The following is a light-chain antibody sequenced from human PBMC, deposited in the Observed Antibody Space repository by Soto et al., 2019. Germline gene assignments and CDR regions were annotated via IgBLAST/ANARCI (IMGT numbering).Light chain of an antibody. J-gene: IGKJ5*01. V-gene: IGKV3-15*01. CDR2: GAS. CDR1: QSVSSN. Sequence: EIVMTQSPATLSVSPGERATLSCRASQSVSSNLAWYQQKPGQAPRLLIYGASTRATGIPARFSGSGSGTEFTLTISILQSEDFAVYYCQQYNNWLISFGQGTRLEIQ. CDR3: QQYNNWLIS.